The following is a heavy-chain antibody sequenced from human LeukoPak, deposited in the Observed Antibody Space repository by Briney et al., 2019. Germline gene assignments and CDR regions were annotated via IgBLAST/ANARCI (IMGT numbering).Heavy chain of an antibody. CDR2: ISGHGGSA. V-gene: IGHV3-23*01. D-gene: IGHD6-6*01. CDR1: GFSFTNAW. J-gene: IGHJ3*02. CDR3: AKNRWAARIIIDAFDI. Sequence: GGSLRLSCAASGFSFTNAWMSWVRQAPGKGLEWVSSISGHGGSAYFAVSVQGRFTISRDNSKHTLYLQMNSLKVEDTAVYYCAKNRWAARIIIDAFDIWGPGTMVTVSS.